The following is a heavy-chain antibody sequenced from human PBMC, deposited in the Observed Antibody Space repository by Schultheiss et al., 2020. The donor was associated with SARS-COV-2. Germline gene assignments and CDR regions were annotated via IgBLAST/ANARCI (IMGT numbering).Heavy chain of an antibody. CDR3: AHTTYYYDSSGSESSGGGAFDI. CDR2: IYWNDDK. Sequence: SGPTLVKPTQTLTLTCTFSGFSLSTSGVGVGWIRQPPGKALEWLALIYWNDDKRYSPSLKSRLTITKDTSKNQVVLTMTNMDPVDTATYYCAHTTYYYDSSGSESSGGGAFDIWGQGTMVTVSS. V-gene: IGHV2-5*01. J-gene: IGHJ3*02. CDR1: GFSLSTSGVG. D-gene: IGHD3-22*01.